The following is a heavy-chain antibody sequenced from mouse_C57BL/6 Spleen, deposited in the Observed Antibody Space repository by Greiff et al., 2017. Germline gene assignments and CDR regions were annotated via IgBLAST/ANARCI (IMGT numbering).Heavy chain of an antibody. J-gene: IGHJ2*01. CDR3: ARSGT. CDR2: INPGSGGT. Sequence: QVQLQQSGAELVRPGTSVKVSCKASGYAFTNYLIEWVKQRPGQGLVWSGVINPGSGGTNYNEQFKGKATLTADNSSSTAYMQLSSLTSEDSAVYFCARSGTWGQGTTLTVSS. D-gene: IGHD4-1*01. CDR1: GYAFTNYL. V-gene: IGHV1-54*01.